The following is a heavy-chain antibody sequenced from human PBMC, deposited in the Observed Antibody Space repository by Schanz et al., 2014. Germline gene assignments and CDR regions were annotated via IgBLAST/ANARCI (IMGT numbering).Heavy chain of an antibody. D-gene: IGHD6-6*01. V-gene: IGHV3-30*02. CDR2: IGYDGSEK. CDR1: GLNFDYYG. J-gene: IGHJ4*02. Sequence: VQLLESGGGLVRPGGSLRLSCATSGLNFDYYGMNWVRQAPGKGLEWVANIGYDGSEKYYVDSVRGRFTISRDNSKNTLYLQMNSLRAEDAAVYYCVPMSRAAQWGQGTLVTVSS. CDR3: VPMSRAAQ.